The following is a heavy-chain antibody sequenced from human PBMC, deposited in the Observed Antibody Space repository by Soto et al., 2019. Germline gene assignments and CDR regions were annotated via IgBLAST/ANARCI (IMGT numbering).Heavy chain of an antibody. CDR1: GGSFSGYY. D-gene: IGHD6-19*01. CDR3: ARGPLGRSGLYRWAPNGEFDY. V-gene: IGHV4-34*01. Sequence: PSETLSLTCAVYGGSFSGYYWSWIRQPPGKGLEWIGEINHSGSTNYNPSLKSRVTISVDTSKNQFSLKLSSVTAADTAVYYCARGPLGRSGLYRWAPNGEFDYWGQGTLVTGST. J-gene: IGHJ4*02. CDR2: INHSGST.